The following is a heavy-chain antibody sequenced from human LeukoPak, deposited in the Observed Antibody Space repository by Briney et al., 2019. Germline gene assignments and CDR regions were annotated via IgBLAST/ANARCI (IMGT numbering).Heavy chain of an antibody. CDR1: EFTFIDYW. CDR3: AREGILAAGDY. Sequence: GGSLRLSCAASEFTFIDYWMSWVRQAPGKGLEWVANIKQDGSEKYYVDSVKGRFTISRDNTKKSLYLQMNSLRVEDTAIYYCAREGILAAGDYWGQGTLVTVSP. D-gene: IGHD6-13*01. CDR2: IKQDGSEK. V-gene: IGHV3-7*01. J-gene: IGHJ4*02.